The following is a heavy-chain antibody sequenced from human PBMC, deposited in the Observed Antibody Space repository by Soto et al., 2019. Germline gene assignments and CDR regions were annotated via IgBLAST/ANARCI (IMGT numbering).Heavy chain of an antibody. CDR2: VTSTSGTK. V-gene: IGHV3-48*02. CDR1: GFTFSSYS. CDR3: ARDAVLVATTFDL. D-gene: IGHD5-12*01. J-gene: IGHJ4*01. Sequence: EVPLVESGGGLVPPGGSLRLSCAASGFTFSSYSMNWVRQAPGKGLEWVSYVTSTSGTKSYAASVKGLFTNSRATSKNSLYLQMNTLRNEDTAVYYCARDAVLVATTFDLWGHGTPVIVSS.